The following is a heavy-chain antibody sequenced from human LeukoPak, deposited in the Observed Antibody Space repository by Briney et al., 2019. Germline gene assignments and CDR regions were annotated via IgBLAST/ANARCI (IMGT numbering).Heavy chain of an antibody. J-gene: IGHJ6*03. CDR1: GYTFTGYY. V-gene: IGHV1-2*02. CDR3: ARQVSMDV. Sequence: GSATVSCKASGYTFTGYYMHWVRQAPGQGGEWVGWINPNSGGTNYVQKFYGRVTMTRDTSISTAYMELNRLRAEDTAVHYCARQVSMDVWGKGTTVTISS. CDR2: INPNSGGT.